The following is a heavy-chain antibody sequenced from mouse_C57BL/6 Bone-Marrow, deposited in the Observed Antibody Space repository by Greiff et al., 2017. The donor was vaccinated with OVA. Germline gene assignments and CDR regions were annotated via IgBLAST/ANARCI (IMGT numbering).Heavy chain of an antibody. V-gene: IGHV5-15*01. CDR3: ERQGGVYYDYGGFAY. CDR2: ISNLAYSI. D-gene: IGHD2-4*01. Sequence: EVKLMESGGGLVQPGGSLKLSCAASGFTFSDYGMAWVRQAPRKGPEWVAFISNLAYSIYYADTVTGRFTISRENAKNTLYLEMSSLRSEDTAMYFCERQGGVYYDYGGFAYWGQGTLVTVSA. J-gene: IGHJ3*01. CDR1: GFTFSDYG.